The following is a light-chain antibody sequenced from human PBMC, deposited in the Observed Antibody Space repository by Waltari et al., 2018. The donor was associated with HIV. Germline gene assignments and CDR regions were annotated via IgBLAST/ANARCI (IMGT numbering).Light chain of an antibody. CDR2: RDN. CDR3: AAWDDSLSGSYV. J-gene: IGLJ1*01. Sequence: QSVLTQPPSASGTPGQRVTISCSGSSSNIGRNFVSWYQQLPGTAPKVLIFRDNQRPSGVPDRFSGSKSGASASLAISGLRSEDEADYYCAAWDDSLSGSYVFGPGTKVTVL. CDR1: SSNIGRNF. V-gene: IGLV1-47*01.